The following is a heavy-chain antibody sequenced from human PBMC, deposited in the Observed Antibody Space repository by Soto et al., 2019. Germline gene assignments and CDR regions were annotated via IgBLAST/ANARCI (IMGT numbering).Heavy chain of an antibody. D-gene: IGHD2-15*01. CDR1: GFTFSSYG. V-gene: IGHV3-30*18. J-gene: IGHJ4*02. CDR3: AKDIADIVVVVAATKVRGFDY. CDR2: ISYDGSNK. Sequence: QVQLVESGGGVVQPGRSLRLSCAASGFTFSSYGMHWVRQAPGKGLEWVAVISYDGSNKYYADSVKGRFTISRDNSKNALYLEMNSLRAEDTAVYYCAKDIADIVVVVAATKVRGFDYCGQGTLVTVSS.